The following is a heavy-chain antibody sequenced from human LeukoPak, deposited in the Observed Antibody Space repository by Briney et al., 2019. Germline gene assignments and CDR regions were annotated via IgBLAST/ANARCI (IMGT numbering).Heavy chain of an antibody. J-gene: IGHJ4*02. Sequence: SETLSLTCTVSGGSISSSSYYWGWIRQPPGKGLEWIGSIYYSGSTYYNPSLKSRVTISVDTSKNQFSLKLSSVAAADTAVYYCARWASSSVGWYNDYWGQGTLVTVSS. CDR2: IYYSGST. CDR1: GGSISSSSYY. D-gene: IGHD6-19*01. CDR3: ARWASSSVGWYNDY. V-gene: IGHV4-39*07.